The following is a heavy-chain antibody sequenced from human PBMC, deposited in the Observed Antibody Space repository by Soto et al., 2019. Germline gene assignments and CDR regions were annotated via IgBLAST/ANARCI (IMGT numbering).Heavy chain of an antibody. D-gene: IGHD2-15*01. V-gene: IGHV3-66*01. Sequence: EVHLVESGGGLVQPGGSLRLSCAASGFTVSSKYMSWVRQAPGKGLEWVSLIQSGGPTYYADSVKGRFTLSRDTSENTLHLQMDSLRAGDTAVYYCARDDVLCDGGRCYGVPLDVWGKRTTVTVSS. J-gene: IGHJ6*04. CDR2: IQSGGPT. CDR1: GFTVSSKY. CDR3: ARDDVLCDGGRCYGVPLDV.